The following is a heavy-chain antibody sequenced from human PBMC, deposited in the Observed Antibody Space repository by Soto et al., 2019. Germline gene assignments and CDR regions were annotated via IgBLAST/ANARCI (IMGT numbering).Heavy chain of an antibody. CDR2: ISYDGSNK. Sequence: QVQLVESGGGVVQPGRSLRLSCAASGFTFSSYAMYWVRQAPGKGLEWVAVISYDGSNKYYADSVKGRFTISRDNSKNTLYLQMNSLRAEDTAVYYCARDRIAVGFVDYWGQGTLVTVSS. CDR3: ARDRIAVGFVDY. J-gene: IGHJ4*02. D-gene: IGHD6-19*01. CDR1: GFTFSSYA. V-gene: IGHV3-30-3*01.